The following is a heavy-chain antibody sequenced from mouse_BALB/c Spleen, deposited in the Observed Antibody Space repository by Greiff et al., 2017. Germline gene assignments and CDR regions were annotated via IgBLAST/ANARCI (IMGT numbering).Heavy chain of an antibody. CDR1: GDSITSGY. Sequence: EVKLVESGPSLVKPSQTLSLTCSVTGDSITSGYWNWIRKFPGNKLEYMGYISYSGSTYYNPSLKSRISITRDTSKNQYYLQLNSVTTEDTATYYCAYDYGAWFAYWGQGTLVTVSA. D-gene: IGHD2-4*01. CDR2: ISYSGST. CDR3: AYDYGAWFAY. V-gene: IGHV3-8*02. J-gene: IGHJ3*01.